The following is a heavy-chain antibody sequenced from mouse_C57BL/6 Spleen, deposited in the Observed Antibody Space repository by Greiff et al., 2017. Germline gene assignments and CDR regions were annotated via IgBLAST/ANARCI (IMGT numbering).Heavy chain of an antibody. Sequence: QVQLQQPGAELVKPGASVKLSCKASGYTFTSYWMHWVKQRPGQGLEWIGMIHPNSGSTNYNEKFKSKATLTVDKSSSTAYMQLSSLTSEDSAVXYCARVDYYGSPFAYWGQGTLVTVSA. V-gene: IGHV1-64*01. CDR2: IHPNSGST. CDR3: ARVDYYGSPFAY. J-gene: IGHJ3*01. D-gene: IGHD1-1*01. CDR1: GYTFTSYW.